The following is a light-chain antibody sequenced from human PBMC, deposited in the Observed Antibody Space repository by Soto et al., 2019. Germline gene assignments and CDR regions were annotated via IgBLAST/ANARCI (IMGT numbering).Light chain of an antibody. Sequence: EIVLTQSPATLSLSPGERATLSCRASQSVSSYLAWYQQKPGQAPRLLIYDASNRATGIPARFSGSGSGTDFTLTISRLEPEDFAVYYCQQYGSSPGTFGGGTKVDIK. V-gene: IGKV3-20*01. CDR1: QSVSSY. CDR2: DAS. CDR3: QQYGSSPGT. J-gene: IGKJ4*01.